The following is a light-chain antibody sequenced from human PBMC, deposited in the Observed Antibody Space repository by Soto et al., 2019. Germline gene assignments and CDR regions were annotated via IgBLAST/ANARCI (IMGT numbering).Light chain of an antibody. Sequence: IVLTQSPGTVSLSPGDSATLSCRAIQTIKNNYLAWYQQRHGRPPRLLISGASTRATGIPDRFSGSGSGTDFTLTISRLEPEDFAVYFCQQYGDSPLLTFGGGTKVDIK. J-gene: IGKJ4*01. V-gene: IGKV3-20*01. CDR1: QTIKNNY. CDR3: QQYGDSPLLT. CDR2: GAS.